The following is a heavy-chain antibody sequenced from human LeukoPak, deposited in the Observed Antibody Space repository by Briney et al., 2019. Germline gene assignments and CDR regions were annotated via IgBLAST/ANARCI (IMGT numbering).Heavy chain of an antibody. CDR2: IKSKTDGGTT. Sequence: GGSLRLSCAASGFTFSNAWMSWVRQAPGKGLEWVGRIKSKTDGGTTDYAAPVKGRFTISRDDSKNTLYLQMNSLKTEDTAVYYCTTEIMAARTDFDYWGQGTLVTVSS. V-gene: IGHV3-15*01. CDR1: GFTFSNAW. J-gene: IGHJ4*02. D-gene: IGHD6-6*01. CDR3: TTEIMAARTDFDY.